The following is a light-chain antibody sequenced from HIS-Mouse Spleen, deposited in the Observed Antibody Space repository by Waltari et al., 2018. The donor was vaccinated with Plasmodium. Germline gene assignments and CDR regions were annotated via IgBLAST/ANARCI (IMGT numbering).Light chain of an antibody. V-gene: IGKV3-15*01. CDR3: QQYNNWSFT. CDR2: GAS. CDR1: QSVSCN. Sequence: EIVMTQSPATLSVSTGERATLTCRASQSVSCNLAGYQQKPGQAPRLLIYGASTRATGIPARFSGSGSGTEFTLTISSLQSEDFAVYYCQQYNNWSFTFGPGTKVDIK. J-gene: IGKJ3*01.